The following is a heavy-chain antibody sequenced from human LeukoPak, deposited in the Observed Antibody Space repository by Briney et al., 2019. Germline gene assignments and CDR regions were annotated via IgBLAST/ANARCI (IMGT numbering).Heavy chain of an antibody. V-gene: IGHV1-2*02. D-gene: IGHD6-13*01. Sequence: VKVSCKAXGYTFTXXYMHWVRQAPGQGLEWMGWINPNSGGTNYAQKFQGRVTMTRDTSISTAYMELSRLRSDDTAVYYCARVTAGTGSEYFQHWGQGTLVTVSS. CDR3: ARVTAGTGSEYFQH. CDR1: GYTFTXXY. CDR2: INPNSGGT. J-gene: IGHJ1*01.